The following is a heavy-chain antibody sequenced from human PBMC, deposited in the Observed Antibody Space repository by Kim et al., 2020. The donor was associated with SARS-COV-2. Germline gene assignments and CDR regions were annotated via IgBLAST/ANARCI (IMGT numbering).Heavy chain of an antibody. CDR3: ARDLPEIPNYGDYSWYFDL. CDR2: ISSSSSTI. J-gene: IGHJ2*01. D-gene: IGHD4-17*01. Sequence: GGSLRLSCAASGFTFSSYSMNWVRQAPGKGLEWVSYISSSSSTIYYADSVKGRFTISRDNAKNSLYLQMNSLRDEDTAVYYCARDLPEIPNYGDYSWYFDLWGRGTLVTVSS. V-gene: IGHV3-48*02. CDR1: GFTFSSYS.